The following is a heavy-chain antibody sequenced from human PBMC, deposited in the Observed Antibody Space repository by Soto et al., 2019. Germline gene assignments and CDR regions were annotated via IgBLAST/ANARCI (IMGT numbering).Heavy chain of an antibody. CDR1: GYTFTGYY. J-gene: IGHJ6*02. Sequence: GASVKVSCKASGYTFTGYYMHWVRQAPGQGLEWMGWINPNSGGTNYAQKFQGRVTMTRDTSISTAYMELSRLRSDDTAVYYCARGNVLRYFDWLLRATNGMGVWGQGTTVTVSS. CDR2: INPNSGGT. D-gene: IGHD3-9*01. CDR3: ARGNVLRYFDWLLRATNGMGV. V-gene: IGHV1-2*02.